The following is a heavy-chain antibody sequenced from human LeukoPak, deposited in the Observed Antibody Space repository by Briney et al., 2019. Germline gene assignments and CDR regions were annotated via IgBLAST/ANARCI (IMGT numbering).Heavy chain of an antibody. CDR2: ISGSGGST. Sequence: EVSLRLSCAASGFTFSSYAMSWVRQAPGKGLEWVSAISGSGGSTYYAESVKGRFTISRDNSKNTLYLQMNRLRAEDTAVYYCAKYGGSYHTPFDYWGQGTLVTVSS. CDR3: AKYGGSYHTPFDY. CDR1: GFTFSSYA. J-gene: IGHJ4*02. V-gene: IGHV3-23*01. D-gene: IGHD1-26*01.